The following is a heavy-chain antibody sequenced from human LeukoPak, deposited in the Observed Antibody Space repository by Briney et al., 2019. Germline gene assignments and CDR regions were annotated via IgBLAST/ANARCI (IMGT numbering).Heavy chain of an antibody. D-gene: IGHD2-21*02. CDR3: ARGYCSGDCFTLFDY. CDR2: INPNSGGT. CDR1: GYTFTGYN. J-gene: IGHJ4*02. Sequence: ASVKVSCEASGYTFTGYNMQWLRQAPGQGLEWMGWINPNSGGTNYAQKFQGRVTMTRDTSISTAYVELSRLRSDDTAVYYCARGYCSGDCFTLFDYWGQGTLVTVSS. V-gene: IGHV1-2*02.